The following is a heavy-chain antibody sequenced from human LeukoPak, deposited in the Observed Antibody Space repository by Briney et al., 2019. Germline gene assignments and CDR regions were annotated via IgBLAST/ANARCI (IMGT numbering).Heavy chain of an antibody. V-gene: IGHV1-2*02. CDR2: INPNSGGT. Sequence: ASVKVSCKASGYTFTGYYMHWVRQAPGQGLEWMGWINPNSGGTNYAQKFQGRVTMTRDTSISTAYMELSRLRSDDTAVYYCARDRSVDSGGWYSSFGAFDIWGQGTMVTVSS. D-gene: IGHD6-19*01. J-gene: IGHJ3*02. CDR3: ARDRSVDSGGWYSSFGAFDI. CDR1: GYTFTGYY.